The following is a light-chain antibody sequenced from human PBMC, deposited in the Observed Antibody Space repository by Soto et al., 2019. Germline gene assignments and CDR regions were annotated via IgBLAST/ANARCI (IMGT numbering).Light chain of an antibody. CDR2: EGT. CDR1: NSDVGTHNL. J-gene: IGLJ1*01. V-gene: IGLV2-23*01. CDR3: CSYALL. Sequence: QSALTQPGSVSGSPGQSITISCTGTNSDVGTHNLVSWYQQHPGKAPKLIIYEGTKRPSGVSNRFSGSKSGNTASLTISGLQAEDEADYYCCSYALLFGTGTKVILL.